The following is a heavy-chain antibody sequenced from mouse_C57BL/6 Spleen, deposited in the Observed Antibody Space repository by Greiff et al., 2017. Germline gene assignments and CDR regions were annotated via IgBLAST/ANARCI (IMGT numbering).Heavy chain of an antibody. CDR1: GYSFTSYY. V-gene: IGHV1-66*01. Sequence: QVQLKQSGPELVKPGASVKISCKASGYSFTSYYIHWVKQRPGQGLEWIGWIYPGSGNTKYNEKFKGKATLTADTSSSTAYMQLSSLTSEDSAVYYCARRYYDYDEGYFDYWGQGTTLTVSS. CDR2: IYPGSGNT. CDR3: ARRYYDYDEGYFDY. D-gene: IGHD2-4*01. J-gene: IGHJ2*01.